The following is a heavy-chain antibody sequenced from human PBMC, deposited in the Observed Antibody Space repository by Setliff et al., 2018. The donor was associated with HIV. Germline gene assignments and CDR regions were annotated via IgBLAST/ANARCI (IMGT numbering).Heavy chain of an antibody. V-gene: IGHV3-74*01. CDR2: ITGDGSAT. CDR1: GFTFRTYW. CDR3: AEDGEWEQWPTHYFDY. J-gene: IGHJ4*02. Sequence: GSLRLSCGASGFTFRTYWMHWVRQVPGKGLVWVSHITGDGSATSYADSVKGRFTISRDNSKNTLYLQMKSLRAEDTAVYYCAEDGEWEQWPTHYFDYWGQGTLVTVSS. D-gene: IGHD1-26*01.